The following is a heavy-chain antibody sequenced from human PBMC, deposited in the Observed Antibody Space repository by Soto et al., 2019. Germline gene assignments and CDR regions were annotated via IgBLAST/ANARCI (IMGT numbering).Heavy chain of an antibody. CDR1: GFTFSSYG. CDR2: IWYDVSNK. Sequence: GGSLRLSCAASGFTFSSYGMHWVRQAPGKGLEWVAVIWYDVSNKYYADSVKGRFTISRDNSKNTLYLQMNSLRAEDTAVYYCARDHIVVVPAAASLYGMDVWGQGTTVTLSS. J-gene: IGHJ6*02. V-gene: IGHV3-33*01. D-gene: IGHD2-2*01. CDR3: ARDHIVVVPAAASLYGMDV.